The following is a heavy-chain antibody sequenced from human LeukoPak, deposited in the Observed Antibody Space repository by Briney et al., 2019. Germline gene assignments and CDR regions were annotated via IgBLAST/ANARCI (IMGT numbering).Heavy chain of an antibody. CDR2: ISWNSGSI. CDR1: GFTFDDYA. D-gene: IGHD5-18*01. J-gene: IGHJ6*03. Sequence: GRSLRLSCAASGFTFDDYAMHWVRQAPGKGLEWVSGISWNSGSIGYADSVKGRFTISRDNAKNSLYLQMNSLRAEDTALYYCAKDRRGYSYGSAYYYYYYMDAWGKGTTVTVSS. CDR3: AKDRRGYSYGSAYYYYYYMDA. V-gene: IGHV3-9*01.